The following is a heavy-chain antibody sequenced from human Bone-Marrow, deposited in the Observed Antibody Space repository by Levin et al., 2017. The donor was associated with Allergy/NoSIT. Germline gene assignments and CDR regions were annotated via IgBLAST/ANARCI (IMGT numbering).Heavy chain of an antibody. V-gene: IGHV3-33*01. CDR2: IWDDGCNK. CDR3: ARDHGSSSWYLNAFDI. J-gene: IGHJ3*02. Sequence: GESLKISCAASGFTFSSYGMHWVRQAPGKGLEWVAVIWDDGCNKYYADSVKGRFTISRDNSKNTLDLQMNSLRAEDTAVYYCARDHGSSSWYLNAFDICGQGTMVTVSS. D-gene: IGHD6-13*01. CDR1: GFTFSSYG.